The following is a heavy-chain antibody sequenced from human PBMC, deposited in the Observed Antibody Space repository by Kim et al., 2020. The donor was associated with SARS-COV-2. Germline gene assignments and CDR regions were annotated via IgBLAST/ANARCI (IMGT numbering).Heavy chain of an antibody. D-gene: IGHD1-1*01. J-gene: IGHJ4*02. CDR3: ARRQTHTTDHPGPFDY. CDR1: GGSISSSSYY. V-gene: IGHV4-39*01. CDR2: IYYSGST. Sequence: SETLSLTCTVSGGSISSSSYYWGWIRQPPGKGLEWIGSIYYSGSTYYNPSLKSRVTISVDTSKNQFSLKLSSVTAADTAVYYCARRQTHTTDHPGPFDYWGQGTLVTVSS.